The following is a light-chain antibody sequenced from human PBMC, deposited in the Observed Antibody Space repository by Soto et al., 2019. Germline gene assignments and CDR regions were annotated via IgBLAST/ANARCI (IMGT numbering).Light chain of an antibody. CDR2: DAS. V-gene: IGKV1-5*01. CDR3: QQYKNLYS. Sequence: DIQMTQSPSTLSASVGDRVTITCRASQTISGWLAWYQQKPGKAPKLLIYDASSLESGVPSRFSGSESGTEFPLTLSSLQPEDFATYYCQQYKNLYSLGQGTKVDIK. CDR1: QTISGW. J-gene: IGKJ2*03.